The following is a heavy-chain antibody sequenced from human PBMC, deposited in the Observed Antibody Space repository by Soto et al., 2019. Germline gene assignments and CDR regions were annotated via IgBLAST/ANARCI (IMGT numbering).Heavy chain of an antibody. CDR1: GGTFNNSG. V-gene: IGHV1-69*13. CDR3: AIARGRSWYNWFDS. J-gene: IGHJ5*01. Sequence: SVKVSCKASGGTFNNSGISWVRQAPGQGIEWMGGIIPLFGTTNYAQRFKGRVTVTADESTNTVYMELSSLTFEDTAIYYCAIARGRSWYNWFDSWGQGTLVTVSS. D-gene: IGHD1-26*01. CDR2: IIPLFGTT.